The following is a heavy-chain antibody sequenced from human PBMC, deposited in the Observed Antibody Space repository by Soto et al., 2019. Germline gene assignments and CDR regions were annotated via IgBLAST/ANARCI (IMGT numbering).Heavy chain of an antibody. V-gene: IGHV4-30-4*01. D-gene: IGHD2-15*01. CDR1: GRSISSVNYD. J-gene: IGHJ4*02. CDR3: ARYGSGECNRGSCYSPFDY. Sequence: QVQLQESGPGLVKPSQTLSLTCTVSGRSISSVNYDWSWIRQPPGKGLEWIGYIYYSGSTYYNPSLRSRVTISVDTSKNQFSLKLSSVTAADTAVYYCARYGSGECNRGSCYSPFDYWGQGTLVTVSS. CDR2: IYYSGST.